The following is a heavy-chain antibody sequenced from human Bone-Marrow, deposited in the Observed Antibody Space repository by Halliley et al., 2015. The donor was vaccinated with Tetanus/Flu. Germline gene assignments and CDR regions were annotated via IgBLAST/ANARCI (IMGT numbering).Heavy chain of an antibody. V-gene: IGHV3-7*01. J-gene: IGHJ4*02. D-gene: IGHD5-18*01. Sequence: WGANIKQDGNEKYYVDSVKGRSTVSRDNGKKSLYLHMSSLRAEDTAVYYCARRGYSYGQFDYWGRGTLVTVSS. CDR3: ARRGYSYGQFDY. CDR2: IKQDGNEK.